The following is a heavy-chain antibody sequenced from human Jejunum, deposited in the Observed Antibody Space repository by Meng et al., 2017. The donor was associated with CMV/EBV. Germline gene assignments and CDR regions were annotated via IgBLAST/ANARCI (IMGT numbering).Heavy chain of an antibody. CDR1: GYIFTDYY. V-gene: IGHV1-46*01. CDR2: INPSGYNT. CDR3: AKEGVLYGMDV. J-gene: IGHJ6*02. Sequence: KASGYIFTDYYIHWVRQAPGQGLEWMAIINPSGYNTNYTQKFQGRITVTRDTSTRTVYMELKNLRFEDTAVYYCAKEGVLYGMDVWGHGTTVTVSS. D-gene: IGHD4/OR15-4a*01.